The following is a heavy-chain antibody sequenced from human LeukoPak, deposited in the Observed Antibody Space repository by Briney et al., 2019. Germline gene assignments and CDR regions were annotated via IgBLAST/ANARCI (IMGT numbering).Heavy chain of an antibody. CDR1: GYTFTSYG. J-gene: IGHJ4*02. CDR2: ISAYNGNT. D-gene: IGHD3-22*01. Sequence: ASVKVSCKASGYTFTSYGISWVRQAPGQGLEWMGWISAYNGNTNYAQKLQGRVTMTTDTSTSTAYMELRSLRSDDTAVYYCARIPIWSSSVYYYDSSGYYWAVDHWGQGTLVTVSS. V-gene: IGHV1-18*01. CDR3: ARIPIWSSSVYYYDSSGYYWAVDH.